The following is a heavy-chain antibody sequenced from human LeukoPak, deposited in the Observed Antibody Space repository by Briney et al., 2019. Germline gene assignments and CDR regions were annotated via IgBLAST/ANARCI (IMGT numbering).Heavy chain of an antibody. D-gene: IGHD6-19*01. CDR3: ARDRGGIAVAVFDY. CDR1: GGSISSSSYY. Sequence: PSETLSLTCTVSGGSISSSSYYWGWIRQPPGKGLEWIGSIYYSGSTYYNPTLKSRVTISVDTSKNQFSLKLSSVTAADTAVYYCARDRGGIAVAVFDYWGQGTLVTVSS. J-gene: IGHJ4*02. CDR2: IYYSGST. V-gene: IGHV4-39*02.